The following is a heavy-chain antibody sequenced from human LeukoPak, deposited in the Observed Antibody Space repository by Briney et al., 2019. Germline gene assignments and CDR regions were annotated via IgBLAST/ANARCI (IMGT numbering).Heavy chain of an antibody. J-gene: IGHJ4*02. CDR2: IYYSGST. CDR1: GGSISSSSYY. CDR3: ARHSSGWYDDY. D-gene: IGHD6-19*01. V-gene: IGHV4-39*01. Sequence: SETLSLTCTVSGGSISSSSYYWGWIRQPPGKGLEWIGSIYYSGSTYHNPSLKSRVTMSVDTSKNQFSLKLSSVTAADTAVYYCARHSSGWYDDYWGQGTLVTVSS.